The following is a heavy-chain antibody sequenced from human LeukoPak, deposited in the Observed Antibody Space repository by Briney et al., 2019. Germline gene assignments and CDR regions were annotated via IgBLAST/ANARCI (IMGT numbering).Heavy chain of an antibody. CDR2: ISTIGIT. D-gene: IGHD3-10*01. J-gene: IGHJ5*02. CDR1: SGSISSSNYY. Sequence: PSQTLSLTCTVSSGSISSSNYYWSWIRQPAGKGLEWIGRISTIGITNYNPSLNSRVTISIDTSKNQFSLKLSSVTAADTAVYYCARSPPRYYGSGTYYWFDPWGQGTLVTVSS. CDR3: ARSPPRYYGSGTYYWFDP. V-gene: IGHV4-61*02.